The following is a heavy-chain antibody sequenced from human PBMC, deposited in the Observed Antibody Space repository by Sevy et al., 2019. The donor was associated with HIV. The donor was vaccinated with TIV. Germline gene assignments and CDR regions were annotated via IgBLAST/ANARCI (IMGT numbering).Heavy chain of an antibody. Sequence: ASVKVSCKASGDTFTNNYIHWVRQAPGQGLEWMGMVDPSAGNTTYAQKFQGRVTMTRDTSTIILYMDLSSLRSEDTAVYYCVRADPDQHFDSWGQGTLVTVSS. CDR1: GDTFTNNY. CDR3: VRADPDQHFDS. J-gene: IGHJ4*02. V-gene: IGHV1-46*01. CDR2: VDPSAGNT.